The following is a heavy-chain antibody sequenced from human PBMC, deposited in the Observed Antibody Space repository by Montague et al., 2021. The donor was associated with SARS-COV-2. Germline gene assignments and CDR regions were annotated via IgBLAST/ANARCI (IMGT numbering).Heavy chain of an antibody. V-gene: IGHV4-39*01. CDR3: ARQSPCYCSTNKCYPYYFDV. J-gene: IGHJ4*02. D-gene: IGHD2-2*01. CDR1: GGSISSPDYY. Sequence: SETLSLTCTVSGGSISSPDYYWGWIRQSPGKGLEWIGSISYAGRTYYNPSLRSRVSFSMDTTKNHFSLSLNSVTAADTAVYFCARQSPCYCSTNKCYPYYFDVWGQGALVTGSS. CDR2: ISYAGRT.